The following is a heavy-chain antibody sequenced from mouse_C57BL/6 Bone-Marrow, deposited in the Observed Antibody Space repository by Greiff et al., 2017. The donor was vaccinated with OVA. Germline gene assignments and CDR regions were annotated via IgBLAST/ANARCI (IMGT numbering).Heavy chain of an antibody. D-gene: IGHD1-1*01. CDR1: GYTFTSYW. J-gene: IGHJ2*01. CDR2: IHPNSGST. V-gene: IGHV1-64*01. Sequence: QVQLQQPGAELVKPGASVKLSCKASGYTFTSYWLHWVKQRPGQGLEWIGMIHPNSGSTNYNEKFKSKATLTVDKSSSTAYMQLSSLTSEDSAVYYCASRYGSSPFDYWGQGTTLTVSS. CDR3: ASRYGSSPFDY.